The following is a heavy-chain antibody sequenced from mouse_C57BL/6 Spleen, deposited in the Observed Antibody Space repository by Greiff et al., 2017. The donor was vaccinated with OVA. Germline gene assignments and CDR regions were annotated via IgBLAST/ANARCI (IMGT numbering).Heavy chain of an antibody. CDR3: ARYGSREIDYAMDY. V-gene: IGHV1-26*01. D-gene: IGHD1-1*02. CDR1: GYTFTDYY. J-gene: IGHJ4*01. Sequence: EVKLQQSGPELVKPGASVKISCKASGYTFTDYYMNWVKQSHGKSLEWIGDINPNNGGTSYNQKFKGKATLTVDKSSSTAYMELRSLTSEDSAVYYCARYGSREIDYAMDYWGQGTSVTVSS. CDR2: INPNNGGT.